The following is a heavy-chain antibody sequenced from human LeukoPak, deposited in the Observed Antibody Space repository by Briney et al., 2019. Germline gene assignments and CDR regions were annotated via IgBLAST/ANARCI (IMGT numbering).Heavy chain of an antibody. V-gene: IGHV4-39*01. CDR1: GGSISSSSYY. CDR3: ARQDPYFDY. Sequence: SETMSLTCTVSGGSISSSSYYWGWIRQPPGKGLEWIGSIYYSGSTYYNPSLKSRVTISVDTSKNQFSLKLSSVTAADTAVYYCARQDPYFDYWGQGTLVTVSS. CDR2: IYYSGST. J-gene: IGHJ4*02.